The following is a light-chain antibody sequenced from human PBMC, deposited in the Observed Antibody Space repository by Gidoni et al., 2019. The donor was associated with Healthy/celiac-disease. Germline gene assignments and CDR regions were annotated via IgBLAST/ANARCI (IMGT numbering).Light chain of an antibody. V-gene: IGKV1-5*03. J-gene: IGKJ5*01. CDR1: QSISSW. Sequence: DIQMTQSPSTLSASVGDRVTITCRACQSISSWLAWYQQKPGKAPKLLIYKASSLESGVPSRFSGSGSGTEFTLTNSSLQPDDFATYYCQQYNSYSITFGQGTRLEIK. CDR2: KAS. CDR3: QQYNSYSIT.